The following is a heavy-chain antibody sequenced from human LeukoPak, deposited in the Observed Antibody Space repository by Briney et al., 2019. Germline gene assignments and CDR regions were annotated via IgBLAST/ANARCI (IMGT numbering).Heavy chain of an antibody. CDR3: ASSRSRLFYYYYGMDV. V-gene: IGHV4-59*01. Sequence: SETLSLTCTVSGGSISSYYWSWLRQPPGKGLEWIGYIYYSGRTNYNPSLKSRGTISVATSKNQFSLKLSSVTAADTAVYYCASSRSRLFYYYYGMDVWGQGTTVTVSS. CDR2: IYYSGRT. CDR1: GGSISSYY. J-gene: IGHJ6*02. D-gene: IGHD2-21*01.